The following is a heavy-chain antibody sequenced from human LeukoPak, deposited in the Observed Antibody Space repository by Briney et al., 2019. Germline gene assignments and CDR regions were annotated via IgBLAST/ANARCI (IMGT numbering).Heavy chain of an antibody. CDR2: INHSGST. CDR1: GGSFSGYY. D-gene: IGHD2-2*01. Sequence: SETLSLTCAVYGGSFSGYYWSWIRQPPGKGLEWIGEINHSGSTNYNSSLKSRVTISVDTSKNQFSLKLSSVTAADTAVYYCARLYPFDYWGQGTLVTVSS. V-gene: IGHV4-34*01. J-gene: IGHJ4*02. CDR3: ARLYPFDY.